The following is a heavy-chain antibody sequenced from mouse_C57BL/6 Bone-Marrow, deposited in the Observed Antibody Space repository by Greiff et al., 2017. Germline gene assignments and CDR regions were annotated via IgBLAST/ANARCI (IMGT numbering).Heavy chain of an antibody. CDR3: TRRGDGYGGAWFAD. CDR1: GYTFTDYE. V-gene: IGHV1-15*01. CDR2: IDPETGGT. Sequence: QVQLQQSGAELVRPGASVTLSCKASGYTFTDYEMHWVKQTPVHGLEWIGAIDPETGGTAYNQKFKGKAILTADKSSSTAYMELRSLTSEDSAVYYCTRRGDGYGGAWFADWGQGTLVTVSA. J-gene: IGHJ3*01. D-gene: IGHD2-3*01.